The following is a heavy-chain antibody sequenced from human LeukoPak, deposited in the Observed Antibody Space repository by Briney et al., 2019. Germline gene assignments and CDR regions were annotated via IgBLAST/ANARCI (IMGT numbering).Heavy chain of an antibody. D-gene: IGHD3-9*01. CDR3: AITPYYDILTGYSRLDY. V-gene: IGHV1-18*01. CDR1: GGTFSSYA. Sequence: ASVKVSCKASGGTFSSYAISWVRQAPGQGLEWMGWISAYNGNTNYAQKLQGRVTMTTDTSTSTAYMELRSLRSDDTAVYYCAITPYYDILTGYSRLDYWGQGTLVTVSS. J-gene: IGHJ4*02. CDR2: ISAYNGNT.